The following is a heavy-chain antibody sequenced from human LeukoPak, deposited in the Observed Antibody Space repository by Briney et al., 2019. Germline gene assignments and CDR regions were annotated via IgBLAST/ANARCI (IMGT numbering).Heavy chain of an antibody. J-gene: IGHJ4*02. V-gene: IGHV4-4*07. D-gene: IGHD2-15*01. CDR3: ARGGKGYWYCSGGSCYLFDY. Sequence: SETLSLTCTVSGGSISSYYWSWIRQPAGKGLEWIGRIYTSGSTNYNPSLKSRVTMSVDTSKNQFSLKLSSVTAADTAVYYCARGGKGYWYCSGGSCYLFDYWGQGTLVTVSS. CDR2: IYTSGST. CDR1: GGSISSYY.